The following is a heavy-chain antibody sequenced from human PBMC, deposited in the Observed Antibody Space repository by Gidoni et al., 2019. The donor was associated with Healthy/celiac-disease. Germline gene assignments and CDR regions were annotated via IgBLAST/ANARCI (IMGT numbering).Heavy chain of an antibody. Sequence: EVQLVESGGGLVKPGGSLRLSCAASGFTFSSYSMNWVRQAPGKGLEWVSSISSSSSYIYYADSVKGRFTISRDNAKNSLYLQMNSLRAEDTAVYYCARAVVGDTTAFDYWGQGTLVTVSS. CDR2: ISSSSSYI. D-gene: IGHD2-15*01. CDR1: GFTFSSYS. J-gene: IGHJ4*02. CDR3: ARAVVGDTTAFDY. V-gene: IGHV3-21*01.